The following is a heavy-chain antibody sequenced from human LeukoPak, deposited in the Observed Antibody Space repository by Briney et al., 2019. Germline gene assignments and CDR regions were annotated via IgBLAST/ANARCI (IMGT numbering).Heavy chain of an antibody. J-gene: IGHJ5*02. CDR1: GYTFTGYY. Sequence: ASVKVSCKASGYTFTGYYMHWVRQAPGQGLEWMGWINPNSGGTNYAQKFQGRVTMTRDTSISTAYMELSRLRSDDTAVYYCARDYDSSGYGNWFDPWGQGTLVTVSS. D-gene: IGHD3-22*01. CDR2: INPNSGGT. CDR3: ARDYDSSGYGNWFDP. V-gene: IGHV1-2*02.